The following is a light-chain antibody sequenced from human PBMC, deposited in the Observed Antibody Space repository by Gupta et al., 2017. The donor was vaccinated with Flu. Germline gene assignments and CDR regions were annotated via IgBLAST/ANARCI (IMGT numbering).Light chain of an antibody. CDR1: QSVSSY. CDR2: DAS. V-gene: IGKV3-11*01. Sequence: DIVLTQSPATLSLSPGERATLSCRASQSVSSYLAWYQQKPGQAPRLFIYDASNWATGIPARFSGSGSGTDFTLTISSLEPEDFAVYFCQQRSNWPLTFGGGTKVEI. J-gene: IGKJ4*01. CDR3: QQRSNWPLT.